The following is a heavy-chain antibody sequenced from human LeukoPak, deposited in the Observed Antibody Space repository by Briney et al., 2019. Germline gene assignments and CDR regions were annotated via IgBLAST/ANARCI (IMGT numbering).Heavy chain of an antibody. D-gene: IGHD1-26*01. CDR2: IWYDGSNK. CDR1: GFTFSSYG. Sequence: GGSLRLSCAASGFTFSSYGMHWVRQAPGKGLEWVAVIWYDGSNKYYADSVKGRFTISRDNSKNTLYLQMNSLGAEDTAVYYCAKGSQWESKIYMDVWGKGTTVTVSS. V-gene: IGHV3-33*06. CDR3: AKGSQWESKIYMDV. J-gene: IGHJ6*03.